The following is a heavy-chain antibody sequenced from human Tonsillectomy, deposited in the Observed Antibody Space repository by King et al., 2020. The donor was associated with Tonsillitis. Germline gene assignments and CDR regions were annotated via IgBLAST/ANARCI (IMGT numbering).Heavy chain of an antibody. CDR3: ARDISGIAAAGIYYYGLDV. D-gene: IGHD6-13*01. V-gene: IGHV3-30*04. CDR1: GFTFSRYA. Sequence: VQLVESGGGVVQPGRSLRLSCAASGFTFSRYAMHWVRQAPGKGLEWVAVMSYDGSNKYYADSVKGQFTISRDNSKNTVYLQMNSLRAEDTAVYYCARDISGIAAAGIYYYGLDVCGQGTTVTVSS. CDR2: MSYDGSNK. J-gene: IGHJ6*02.